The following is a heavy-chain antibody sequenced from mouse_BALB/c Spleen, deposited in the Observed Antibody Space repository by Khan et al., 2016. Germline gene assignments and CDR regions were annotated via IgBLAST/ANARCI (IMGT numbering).Heavy chain of an antibody. J-gene: IGHJ4*01. V-gene: IGHV2-6-7*01. CDR3: ARVWGDY. CDR2: IWGDGST. D-gene: IGHD1-1*02. CDR1: GFSLTGYG. Sequence: VQLVESGPGLVAPSQSLSITCTVAGFSLTGYGVNWVRQPPGKGLEWLGMIWGDGSTDYNSALKSRLTITKDNSKSQVFLKMNSLQTEDTARYYCARVWGDYWGQGTSVTVSS.